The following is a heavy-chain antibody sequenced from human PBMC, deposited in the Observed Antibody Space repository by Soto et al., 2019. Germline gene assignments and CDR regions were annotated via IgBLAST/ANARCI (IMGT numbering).Heavy chain of an antibody. Sequence: QVQLQESGPGLVKPSETLSLTCTVSGGSVSSGSYYWSWIRQPPGKGLEWIGYIYYSGTTKYNPSLKRRVTISVDTSKNQFSLKLSSVTAADTAVYYCAREVDYGENGVDPWGQGTLVTVAS. CDR1: GGSVSSGSYY. CDR3: AREVDYGENGVDP. D-gene: IGHD4-17*01. J-gene: IGHJ5*02. CDR2: IYYSGTT. V-gene: IGHV4-61*01.